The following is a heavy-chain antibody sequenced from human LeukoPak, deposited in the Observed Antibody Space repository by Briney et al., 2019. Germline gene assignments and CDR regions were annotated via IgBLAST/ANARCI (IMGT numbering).Heavy chain of an antibody. CDR2: ISGSGGST. CDR3: AKGSREDNFLDY. J-gene: IGHJ4*02. CDR1: GFTFSIYS. D-gene: IGHD2-2*01. V-gene: IGHV3-23*01. Sequence: PGGSLRLSCAASGFTFSIYSMNWVRQAPGKGLGWVSAISGSGGSTYYADSVKGRFTISRDNSKNTLYLQMNSLRAEDTAVYYCAKGSREDNFLDYWGQGTLVTVSS.